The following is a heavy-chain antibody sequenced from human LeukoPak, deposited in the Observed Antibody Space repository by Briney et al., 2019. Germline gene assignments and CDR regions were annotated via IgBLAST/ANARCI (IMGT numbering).Heavy chain of an antibody. V-gene: IGHV1-18*01. Sequence: ASVKVSCKASGYTFTSYGINWVRQAPGQGLEWMGWISVYNGNTEYEQKFQGRVTMTTDTSTSTAYMELRSLRSDDTAFFYCARGGIGGATAVDYWGQGTLVTVSS. CDR1: GYTFTSYG. D-gene: IGHD1-26*01. CDR3: ARGGIGGATAVDY. CDR2: ISVYNGNT. J-gene: IGHJ4*02.